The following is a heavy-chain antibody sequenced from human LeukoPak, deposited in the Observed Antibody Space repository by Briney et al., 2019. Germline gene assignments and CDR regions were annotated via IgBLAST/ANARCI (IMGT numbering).Heavy chain of an antibody. V-gene: IGHV3-30-3*01. CDR1: GFTFSSYA. Sequence: PGGSLGLSCAASGFTFSSYAMHWVRQAPGKGLEWVAVISYDGSKKYYADSVKGRFTISRDNSKNTLYLQMNSLRAEDTAVYYCAREASSSWGPSDVFDIWGQGTMVTVSS. CDR3: AREASSSWGPSDVFDI. J-gene: IGHJ3*02. CDR2: ISYDGSKK. D-gene: IGHD6-13*01.